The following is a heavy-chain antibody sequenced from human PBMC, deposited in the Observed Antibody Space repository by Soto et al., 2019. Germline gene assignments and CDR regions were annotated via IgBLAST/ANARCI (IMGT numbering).Heavy chain of an antibody. J-gene: IGHJ4*02. CDR3: AKDFVKKGRVPLDY. CDR1: GFTFSNYG. CDR2: ISYDGSNK. V-gene: IGHV3-30*18. Sequence: GGSLRLSCAASGFTFSNYGMHGVRQAPGKGLEWVAVISYDGSNKYYADSVKGRFTISRDNSKNTLYLQMNSLRAEDTAVYYCAKDFVKKGRVPLDYWGQGTLVTVSS. D-gene: IGHD3-16*02.